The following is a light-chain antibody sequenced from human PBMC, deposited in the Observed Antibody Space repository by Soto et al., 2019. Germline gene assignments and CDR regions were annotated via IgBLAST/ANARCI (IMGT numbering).Light chain of an antibody. CDR1: QSISSY. Sequence: DIQMTQSPSSLSACVGDRVTITCRASQSISSYLNWYQQKPGKAPKLLIYAASSLQSGVPSRFSGSGSGTDFTLTISSLQPEDFATYYCQQSYSTLGYTFGQG. J-gene: IGKJ2*01. CDR3: QQSYSTLGYT. V-gene: IGKV1-39*01. CDR2: AAS.